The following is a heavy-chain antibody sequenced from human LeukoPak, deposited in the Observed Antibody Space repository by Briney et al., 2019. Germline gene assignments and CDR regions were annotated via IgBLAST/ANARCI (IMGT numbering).Heavy chain of an antibody. CDR1: GFTVSSNY. CDR2: ISSSSSYI. V-gene: IGHV3-21*01. J-gene: IGHJ6*02. Sequence: PGGSLRLSCAASGFTVSSNYMSWVRQAPGKGLEWVSSISSSSSYIYYADSVKGRFTISRDNAKNSLYLQMNSLRAEDTAVYYCARDTPLRDYYYYGMDVWGQGTTVTVSS. CDR3: ARDTPLRDYYYYGMDV.